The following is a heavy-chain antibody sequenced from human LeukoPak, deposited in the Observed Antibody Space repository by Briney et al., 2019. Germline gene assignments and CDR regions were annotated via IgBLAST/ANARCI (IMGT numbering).Heavy chain of an antibody. D-gene: IGHD3-16*01. CDR2: ISDDGTLK. V-gene: IGHV3-30*03. CDR3: ARKWGDVFDY. J-gene: IGHJ4*02. CDR1: GFYFIDYG. Sequence: GGSLRLSCEASGFYFIDYGMHWVRQAPGRGLEWVAVISDDGTLKFYGDSARGRFTISRDNSVNMVYLQLTSLRPDDTGVYYCARKWGDVFDYWGQGTLVTVSS.